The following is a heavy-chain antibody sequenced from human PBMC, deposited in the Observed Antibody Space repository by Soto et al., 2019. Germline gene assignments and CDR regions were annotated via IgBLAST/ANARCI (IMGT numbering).Heavy chain of an antibody. Sequence: GGSLRLSCAASGFSVSDCAIAWVRQAPGKGLEWVSSLSGSETMRQADSVKGRFTISRDNSKNTVYLQMNNLRVEDTALYYCTKSPRVATVFRWGLDPWGQGTLVTVSS. CDR3: TKSPRVATVFRWGLDP. CDR2: LSGSETM. V-gene: IGHV3-23*01. J-gene: IGHJ5*02. CDR1: GFSVSDCA. D-gene: IGHD5-12*01.